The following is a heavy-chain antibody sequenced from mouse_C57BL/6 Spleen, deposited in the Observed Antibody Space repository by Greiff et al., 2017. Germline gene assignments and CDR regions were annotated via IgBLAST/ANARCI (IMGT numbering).Heavy chain of an antibody. CDR1: GFTFSSYG. CDR3: ARRDYYDYDDYAMDY. Sequence: EVKLMESGGDLVKPGGSLKLSCAASGFTFSSYGMSWVRQTPDKRLGWVATISSGGSYTYYPDSVKGRFTISRDNAKNTLYLQMSSLKSEDTAMYYCARRDYYDYDDYAMDYWGQGTSVTVSS. V-gene: IGHV5-6*02. J-gene: IGHJ4*01. CDR2: ISSGGSYT. D-gene: IGHD2-4*01.